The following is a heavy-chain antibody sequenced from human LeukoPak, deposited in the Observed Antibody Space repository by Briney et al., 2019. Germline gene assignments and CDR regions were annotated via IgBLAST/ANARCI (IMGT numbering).Heavy chain of an antibody. J-gene: IGHJ5*02. CDR1: GFTFSNYG. D-gene: IGHD5-24*01. V-gene: IGHV3-33*01. CDR3: AGVKVEMATIGWLDP. CDR2: IRYDGTNK. Sequence: GGSLRLSCAASGFTFSNYGMHWVRQAPGKGLEWVAVIRYDGTNKYYADSVRGRFTISRDNSKNTLYLQMNSLRADDTAVYYCAGVKVEMATIGWLDPWGQGTLVTVSS.